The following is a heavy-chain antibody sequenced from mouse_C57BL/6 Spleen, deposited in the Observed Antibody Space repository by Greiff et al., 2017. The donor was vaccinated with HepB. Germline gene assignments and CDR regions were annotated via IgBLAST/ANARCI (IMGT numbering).Heavy chain of an antibody. D-gene: IGHD2-1*01. CDR2: ISSGGSYT. CDR3: ARSTGAPDY. J-gene: IGHJ2*01. Sequence: EVQLVESGGDLVKPGGSLKLSCAASGFTFSSYGMSWVRQTPDKRLEWVATISSGGSYTYYPDSVKGRFTISRDNAKNTLYLQMSSLKSEDTAMYYCARSTGAPDYWGQGTTLTVSS. CDR1: GFTFSSYG. V-gene: IGHV5-6*01.